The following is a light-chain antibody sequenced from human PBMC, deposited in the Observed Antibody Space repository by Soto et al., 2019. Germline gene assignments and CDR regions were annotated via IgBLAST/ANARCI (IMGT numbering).Light chain of an antibody. Sequence: QSVLTQPASVSGSPGQSITISCTGTSSDVGAYNYVSWYQQHPGKAPKLMIYEVSNWPSGVSDRFSGSRSGNTASLTISGLQAEDESDYYCISYTSSSTWVFGGGTKVTVL. CDR1: SSDVGAYNY. J-gene: IGLJ3*02. V-gene: IGLV2-14*01. CDR3: ISYTSSSTWV. CDR2: EVS.